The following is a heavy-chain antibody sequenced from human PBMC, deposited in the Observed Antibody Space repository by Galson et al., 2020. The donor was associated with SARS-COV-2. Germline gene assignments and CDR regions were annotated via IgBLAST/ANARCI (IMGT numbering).Heavy chain of an antibody. CDR2: IYYSGST. CDR1: GGSISSYY. D-gene: IGHD6-19*01. Sequence: SETLSLTCTVSGGSISSYYWSWIRQPPGKGLEWIGYIYYSGSTNYNPSLKSRVTISVDTSKNQFSLKLSSVTAADTAVYYCARVIPGIAVASYYFDYWGQGTLVTVSS. CDR3: ARVIPGIAVASYYFDY. V-gene: IGHV4-59*13. J-gene: IGHJ4*02.